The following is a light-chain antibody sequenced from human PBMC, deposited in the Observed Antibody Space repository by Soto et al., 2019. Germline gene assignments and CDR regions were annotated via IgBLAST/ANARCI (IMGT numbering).Light chain of an antibody. CDR2: QTS. Sequence: EIVLTQSPATLSSFSGERVTLSCRASQYINTRLAWYQHRPGQAPRLLIYQTSLRAAGIPARFSASGSGTYFTLTISDVQHEDFAVYYCQQYGSSGTFGQGTKVDIK. J-gene: IGKJ1*01. V-gene: IGKV3D-11*03. CDR1: QYINTR. CDR3: QQYGSSGT.